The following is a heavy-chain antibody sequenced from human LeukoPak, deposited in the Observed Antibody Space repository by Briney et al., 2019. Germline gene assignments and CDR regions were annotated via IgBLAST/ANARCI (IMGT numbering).Heavy chain of an antibody. CDR2: IESKINGGAT. V-gene: IGHV3-15*04. CDR1: GFTFSNAW. J-gene: IGHJ5*02. Sequence: SGGSLRRSCAASGFTFSNAWMSWVRQAPGKGLEWVGRIESKINGGATHYAAPAKGRFTISRDDSENRLYLQMNSLKTEDTAVYYCIRAFDPWGQGTLVTVSS. CDR3: IRAFDP.